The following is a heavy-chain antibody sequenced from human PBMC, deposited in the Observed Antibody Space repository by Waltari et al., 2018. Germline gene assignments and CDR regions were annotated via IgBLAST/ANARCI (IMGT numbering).Heavy chain of an antibody. Sequence: EVQLVESGGGWVQPGRSLRLSCATSGFTFDDYAMHWVRQVQGKGLEWVAVISWNGRSRGYADSVKGRFTISRDNAQNSMYLQMNSLRVEDTALYYCAAYTVAGNWDYCYMDVWGKGTTVTVSS. D-gene: IGHD6-19*01. CDR2: ISWNGRSR. V-gene: IGHV3-9*01. CDR1: GFTFDDYA. CDR3: AAYTVAGNWDYCYMDV. J-gene: IGHJ6*03.